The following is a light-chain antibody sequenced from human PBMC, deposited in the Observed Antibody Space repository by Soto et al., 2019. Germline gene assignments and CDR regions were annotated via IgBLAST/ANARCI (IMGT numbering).Light chain of an antibody. V-gene: IGLV2-14*01. CDR1: SSDVGGYNY. CDR2: EVS. J-gene: IGLJ1*01. CDR3: SSYSSSSTYV. Sequence: QSALTQPASVSGSPGQSITISCTGTSSDVGGYNYVSWYQQHPGKAPKLMIYEVSNRPSGISNRFSGSKSDNTASLTISGLQVDDEADYYCSSYSSSSTYVFGTGTKLTVL.